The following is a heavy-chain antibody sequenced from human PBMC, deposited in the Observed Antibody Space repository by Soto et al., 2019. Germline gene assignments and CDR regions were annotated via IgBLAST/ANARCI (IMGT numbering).Heavy chain of an antibody. D-gene: IGHD5-18*01. CDR1: GYTFTSYG. Sequence: QVHLVQSGAEVKKPGASVKVSCKASGYTFTSYGISWVRQAPGQGLEWMGWISAYNGNTNYAQKLQGRVTMTTDTSTSTAYMELRTLKSDDTAVYYCARVDPTYSVGYPSFDYWGQGTLVTVSS. CDR2: ISAYNGNT. CDR3: ARVDPTYSVGYPSFDY. V-gene: IGHV1-18*04. J-gene: IGHJ4*02.